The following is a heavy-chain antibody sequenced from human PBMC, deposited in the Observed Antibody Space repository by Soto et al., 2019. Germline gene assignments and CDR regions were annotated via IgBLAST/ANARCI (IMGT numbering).Heavy chain of an antibody. J-gene: IGHJ4*02. V-gene: IGHV3-21*01. CDR3: ARGGFSVGAMYY. CDR1: GFTFSSYS. D-gene: IGHD1-26*01. CDR2: ISSSSSYI. Sequence: EVQLVESGGGLVKPGGSLRLSCAASGFTFSSYSMNWVRQAPGKGLEWVSSISSSSSYIYYADSVKGLFTISRDNAKNSLYLQMNSLRAEDTAVYYCARGGFSVGAMYYWGQGTLVTVSS.